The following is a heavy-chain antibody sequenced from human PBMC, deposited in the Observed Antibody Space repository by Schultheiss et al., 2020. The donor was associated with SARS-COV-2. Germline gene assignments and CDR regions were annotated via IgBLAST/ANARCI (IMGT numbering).Heavy chain of an antibody. V-gene: IGHV3-23*01. J-gene: IGHJ4*02. CDR3: ARVWDSSSSLHYFDY. CDR2: ISGSGGST. D-gene: IGHD6-6*01. CDR1: GFTFSSYA. Sequence: GGSLRLSCAASGFTFSSYAMHWVRQAPGKGLEWVSAISGSGGSTYYADSVKGRFTISRDNAKNTLYLQMNSLRAEDTAVYYCARVWDSSSSLHYFDYWGQGTLVTVSS.